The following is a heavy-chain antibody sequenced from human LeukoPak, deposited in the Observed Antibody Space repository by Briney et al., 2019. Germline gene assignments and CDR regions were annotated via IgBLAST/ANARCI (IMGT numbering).Heavy chain of an antibody. CDR3: ARHTVVTQYDAFDI. CDR2: ISSSSSYI. Sequence: GGSLRLSCAASGFTFSSYAMHWVRQAPGKGLEWVSSISSSSSYIYYADSVKGRFTISRDNAKNSLYLQMNSLRAEDTAVYYCARHTVVTQYDAFDIWGQGTMVTVSS. CDR1: GFTFSSYA. J-gene: IGHJ3*02. D-gene: IGHD4-23*01. V-gene: IGHV3-21*04.